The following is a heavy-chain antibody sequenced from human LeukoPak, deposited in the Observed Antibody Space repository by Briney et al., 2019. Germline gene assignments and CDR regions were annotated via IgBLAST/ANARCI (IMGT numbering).Heavy chain of an antibody. D-gene: IGHD6-19*01. CDR1: GYTFTSYG. CDR3: ARDEAGIAVAGTSIDY. V-gene: IGHV1-18*01. J-gene: IGHJ4*02. CDR2: ISAYNGNT. Sequence: ASVKVSCKASGYTFTSYGISWVRQAPGQGLERMGWISAYNGNTNYAQKLQGRVTMTTDTSTSTAYMELRSLRSDDTAVYYCARDEAGIAVAGTSIDYWGQGTLVTVSS.